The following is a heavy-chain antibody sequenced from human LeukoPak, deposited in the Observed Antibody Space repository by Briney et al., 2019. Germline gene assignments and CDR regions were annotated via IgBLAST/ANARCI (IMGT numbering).Heavy chain of an antibody. V-gene: IGHV3-21*01. CDR2: ISGSGAST. D-gene: IGHD2-15*01. Sequence: GGSLRLSCAASGFIFSSYSMNWVRQAPGKGLEWVSAISGSGASTYYADSVKGRFTISRDNVKNLLSLQMSSLRGEDTAVYFCARVNPLLAPGAFDIWGQGTMVAVSS. CDR3: ARVNPLLAPGAFDI. J-gene: IGHJ3*02. CDR1: GFIFSSYS.